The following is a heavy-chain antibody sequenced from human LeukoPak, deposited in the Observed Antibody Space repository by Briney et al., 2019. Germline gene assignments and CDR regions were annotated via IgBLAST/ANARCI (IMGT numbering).Heavy chain of an antibody. V-gene: IGHV1-18*01. Sequence: ASVKVSCKASGYTFTSYGISWVRQAPGQGLEWMGWISAYNGNTNYAQKLQGRVTMTTDTSTSTAYMELRSLRSDDTAVYYCVRCSSGWYRNWFDPWGQGTLVTVSS. CDR3: VRCSSGWYRNWFDP. CDR2: ISAYNGNT. CDR1: GYTFTSYG. D-gene: IGHD6-19*01. J-gene: IGHJ5*02.